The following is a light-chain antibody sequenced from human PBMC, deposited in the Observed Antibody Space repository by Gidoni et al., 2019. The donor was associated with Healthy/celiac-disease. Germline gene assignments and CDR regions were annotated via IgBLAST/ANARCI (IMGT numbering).Light chain of an antibody. J-gene: IGKJ1*01. Sequence: EIVMTHSPATLSVSPGERATLSCIASQSVSSNLAWYQQKPGQPPRLLIYGESTRATGIPARFSGSGSGTEFTLTISSLQSEDFAVYYCQQYNNWPRTFGQGTKVEIK. CDR2: GES. CDR3: QQYNNWPRT. CDR1: QSVSSN. V-gene: IGKV3-15*01.